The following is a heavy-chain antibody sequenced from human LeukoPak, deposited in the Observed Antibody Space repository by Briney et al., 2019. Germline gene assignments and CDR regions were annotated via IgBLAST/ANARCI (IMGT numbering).Heavy chain of an antibody. V-gene: IGHV3-23*01. CDR2: ISGSGGST. D-gene: IGHD5-18*01. Sequence: GGSPRLSCAASGFTFSSYGMSWVRQAPGKGLEWVSAISGSGGSTYYADSVKGRFTISRDNSKNTLYLQMNSLRAEDTAVYYCARARSSYGYGDAFDIWGQGTMVTVSS. CDR3: ARARSSYGYGDAFDI. CDR1: GFTFSSYG. J-gene: IGHJ3*02.